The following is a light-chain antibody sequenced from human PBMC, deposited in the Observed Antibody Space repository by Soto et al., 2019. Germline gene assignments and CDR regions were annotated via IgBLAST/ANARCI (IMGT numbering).Light chain of an antibody. Sequence: DIQMTQSPSSLSASVGDRVTITCRASQSISSYLNWYQQKPGKAPKLLIYAASSLQSGVPSRFSGSGSGTDFTPTISSLKPEDFANYYCQQNYSTPPWTFGQGTKVEIK. CDR1: QSISSY. CDR3: QQNYSTPPWT. J-gene: IGKJ1*01. V-gene: IGKV1-39*01. CDR2: AAS.